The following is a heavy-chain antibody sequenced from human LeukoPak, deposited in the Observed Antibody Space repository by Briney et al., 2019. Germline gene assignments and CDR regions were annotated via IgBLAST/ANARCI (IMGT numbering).Heavy chain of an antibody. CDR3: ARVPQGSSWPYYFDY. D-gene: IGHD6-13*01. V-gene: IGHV1-69*04. J-gene: IGHJ4*02. CDR2: IVPILGTA. CDR1: GGTFSTYA. Sequence: ASVKVSCKASGGTFSTYAISWVRQAPGQRLEWVGRIVPILGTANYAQNFQGRVTITADRSTTTAYMELSSLRSEDTAVYYCARVPQGSSWPYYFDYWGQGTLVTVSS.